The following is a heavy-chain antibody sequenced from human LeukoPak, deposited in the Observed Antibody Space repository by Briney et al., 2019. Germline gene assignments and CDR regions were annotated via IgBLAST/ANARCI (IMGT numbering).Heavy chain of an antibody. CDR3: ARDLEVPRPFDY. D-gene: IGHD1-1*01. CDR1: GFTFSSYS. J-gene: IGHJ4*02. CDR2: ISSSSSTI. V-gene: IGHV3-48*01. Sequence: GGSLRLSCAASGFTFSSYSMNWVRQAPGKGLEWVSYISSSSSTIYYADSVKGRLTISRDSAKNSLYLQTNSLRAEDTAVYYCARDLEVPRPFDYWGQGTLVTVSS.